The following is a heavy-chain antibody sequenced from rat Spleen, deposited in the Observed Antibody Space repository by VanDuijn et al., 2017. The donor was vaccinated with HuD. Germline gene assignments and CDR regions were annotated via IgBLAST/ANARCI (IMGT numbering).Heavy chain of an antibody. CDR2: ISYDGSNT. CDR1: GFTFSDYN. J-gene: IGHJ3*01. V-gene: IGHV5-7*01. Sequence: EVRLVESGGGLVRPGRSLKLSCAASGFTFSDYNMAWVRQAPKKGLEWVATISYDGSNTYYRDSVKGRFTISRDNAKSTLYLQMDSLRSEDTATYYCTRDRYGGSAYNWFVYWGQGTLVTVSS. D-gene: IGHD1-11*01. CDR3: TRDRYGGSAYNWFVY.